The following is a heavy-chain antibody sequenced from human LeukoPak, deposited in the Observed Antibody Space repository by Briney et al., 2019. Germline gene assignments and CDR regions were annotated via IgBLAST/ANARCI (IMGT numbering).Heavy chain of an antibody. CDR3: TTGMGPFDY. Sequence: GGSLRLSCAASGFTFSDYYMSWIRQAPGKGLEWVGRIKSKTDGGTTDYAAPVKGRFTNSRDDSKNTLYLQMNSLKTEDTAVYYCTTGMGPFDYWGQGTLVTVSS. V-gene: IGHV3-15*01. D-gene: IGHD2-8*01. CDR1: GFTFSDYY. J-gene: IGHJ4*02. CDR2: IKSKTDGGTT.